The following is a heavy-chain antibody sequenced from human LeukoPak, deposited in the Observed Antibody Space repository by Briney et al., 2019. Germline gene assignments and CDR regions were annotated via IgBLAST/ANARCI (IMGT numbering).Heavy chain of an antibody. J-gene: IGHJ4*02. CDR1: GSSFTTYW. V-gene: IGHV5-51*01. D-gene: IGHD1-20*01. CDR2: IYPGDSDI. CDR3: ARQLGERTFNWNDFDY. Sequence: GESLKISCQGFGSSFTTYWIGWVRQLPGKGLEWMGIIYPGDSDIRYSPSFQGQVTISADKSISTAYLQWSSLKASDTATYFCARQLGERTFNWNDFDYWGQGTLVSVSS.